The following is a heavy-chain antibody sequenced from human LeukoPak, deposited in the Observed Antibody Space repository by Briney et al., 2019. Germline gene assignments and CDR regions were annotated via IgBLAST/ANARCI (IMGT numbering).Heavy chain of an antibody. D-gene: IGHD3-10*02. V-gene: IGHV3-48*03. J-gene: IGHJ6*04. Sequence: GGSLRLSCAASGFTFSSYEMDWVRQAPGKGLEWISYISSSGHIYNADSTRGRFTISRDNAKNSLYLQMNSLRAEDTAVYYCAELGITMIGGVWGKGTTVTISS. CDR1: GFTFSSYE. CDR2: ISSSGHI. CDR3: AELGITMIGGV.